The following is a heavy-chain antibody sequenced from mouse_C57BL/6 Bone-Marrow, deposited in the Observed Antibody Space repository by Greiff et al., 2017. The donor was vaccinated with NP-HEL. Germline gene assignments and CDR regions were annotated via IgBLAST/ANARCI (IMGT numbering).Heavy chain of an antibody. J-gene: IGHJ2*01. CDR2: IDPETGGT. CDR3: TRGGSITTVVFDD. Sequence: QVQLQQSGAELVRPGASVTLSCKASGYTFTDYEMHWVKQTPVHGLEWIGAIDPETGGTAYNQKFKGKAILTADKSSSTAYMELRSLTSEDSAVYYCTRGGSITTVVFDDWGQGTTLTVSS. CDR1: GYTFTDYE. V-gene: IGHV1-15*01. D-gene: IGHD1-1*01.